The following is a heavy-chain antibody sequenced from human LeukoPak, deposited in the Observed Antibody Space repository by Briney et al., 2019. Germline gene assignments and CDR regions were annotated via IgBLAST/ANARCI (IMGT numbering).Heavy chain of an antibody. D-gene: IGHD2-8*02. CDR2: IYYDGRT. CDR3: ARRVYCTGGACRNWYFDL. J-gene: IGHJ2*01. CDR1: GGSISSTTYY. Sequence: SETLSLTCSVSGGSISSTTYYWGWIRQSPGKGLEWIGSIYYDGRTYYNPSLQSRPAISVDTSKNQFSLRLSSVTAADTAMYYCARRVYCTGGACRNWYFDLWGRGTLVTVSS. V-gene: IGHV4-39*01.